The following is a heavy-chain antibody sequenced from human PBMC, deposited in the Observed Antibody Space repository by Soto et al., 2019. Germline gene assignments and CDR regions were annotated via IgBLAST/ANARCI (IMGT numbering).Heavy chain of an antibody. V-gene: IGHV5-51*01. D-gene: IGHD5-18*01. CDR3: ARSGGYAYDSHIPEQSFDY. Sequence: GESLKISCKGSGYIFRTSWIGWVRQMPGKGLEWMGVIYPGDSDTKYSPSFEGQIIMSVDMSISTAYLQLNSLKASDTATYFCARSGGYAYDSHIPEQSFDYWGQGTLVTVSS. CDR1: GYIFRTSW. CDR2: IYPGDSDT. J-gene: IGHJ4*02.